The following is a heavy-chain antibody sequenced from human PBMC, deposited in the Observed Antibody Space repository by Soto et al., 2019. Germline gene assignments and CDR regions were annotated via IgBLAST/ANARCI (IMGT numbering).Heavy chain of an antibody. V-gene: IGHV4-34*01. Sequence: SETLSLTCSISGGSSSSLSKSWVRQSPGKGLEWIGEIHHDGSTNYNPSLKSRVTISGHTSKNHFSLELGSVTAADTAVYYCATYDVGTIIQDYWGKGTLVTVSS. CDR3: ATYDVGTIIQDY. CDR1: GGSSSSLS. J-gene: IGHJ4*02. D-gene: IGHD2-8*01. CDR2: IHHDGST.